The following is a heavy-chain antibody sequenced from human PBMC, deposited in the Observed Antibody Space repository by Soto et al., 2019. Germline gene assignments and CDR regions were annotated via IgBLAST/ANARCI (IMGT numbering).Heavy chain of an antibody. J-gene: IGHJ4*02. CDR2: INAGNGDT. Sequence: QVQLAQSGAEVRKPGASVKLSCEASGYTFTDYAIHWVRQAPEQRFEWLGWINAGNGDTKFSRRVQGRVSITRDISASTFYMELSSLTSEDTAVYYCTRDLTDQSTSYPFDCWGQGTLVTVSP. CDR1: GYTFTDYA. CDR3: TRDLTDQSTSYPFDC. V-gene: IGHV1-3*01. D-gene: IGHD2-2*01.